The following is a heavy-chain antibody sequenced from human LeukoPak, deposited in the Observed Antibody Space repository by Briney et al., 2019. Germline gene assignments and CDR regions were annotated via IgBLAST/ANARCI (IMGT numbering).Heavy chain of an antibody. J-gene: IGHJ4*02. V-gene: IGHV1-69*02. CDR3: AGGRFLEEKDRYYFDY. Sequence: SVKVSCKASGGTFSSYTISWVRQAPGQGLEWMGRIIPILGIANYAQKFQGRVTITADKSTSTAYMELSSLRSEDTAVYCCAGGRFLEEKDRYYFDYWGQGTLVTVSS. CDR1: GGTFSSYT. CDR2: IIPILGIA. D-gene: IGHD3-3*01.